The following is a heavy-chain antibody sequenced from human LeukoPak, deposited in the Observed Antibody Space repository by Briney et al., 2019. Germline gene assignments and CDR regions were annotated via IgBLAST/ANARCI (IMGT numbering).Heavy chain of an antibody. CDR3: ARVHYYYYYYMDV. CDR2: IYYSGST. Sequence: PSETLSLTCTVSGGSISSSSYFWGWIRQPPGKGLEWIGSIYYSGSTYYNPSIKSRVTISVDTSKNQFSLKLSSVTAADTAVYYCARVHYYYYYYMDVWGKGTTVTVSS. CDR1: GGSISSSSYF. V-gene: IGHV4-39*07. J-gene: IGHJ6*03.